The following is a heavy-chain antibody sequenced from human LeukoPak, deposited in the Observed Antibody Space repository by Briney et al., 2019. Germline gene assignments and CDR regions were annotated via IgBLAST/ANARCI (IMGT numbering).Heavy chain of an antibody. CDR1: GFTFSNAW. CDR2: IKIKTDGGTT. V-gene: IGHV3-15*01. D-gene: IGHD2-21*01. Sequence: PGGSLRLSCAASGFTFSNAWMSWVRQAPGKGLEWVGRIKIKTDGGTTDYAATVKVRFTISRDDSKNTLYLQMNSLKTEDTAVYYCTIPYYMDVWRKGTTVTVSS. CDR3: TIPYYMDV. J-gene: IGHJ6*03.